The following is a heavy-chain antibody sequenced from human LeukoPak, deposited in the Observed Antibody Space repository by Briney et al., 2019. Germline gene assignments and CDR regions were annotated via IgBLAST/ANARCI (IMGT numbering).Heavy chain of an antibody. CDR3: ARDRPRPRDIVVVLAATYGFDY. V-gene: IGHV1-46*01. J-gene: IGHJ4*02. CDR1: GYTFTSYY. CDR2: INPSGGST. Sequence: ASVTVSCKASGYTFTSYYMHWVRQAPGQGLEGMGIINPSGGSTSYAQKFQGRVTMTRDTSTSTVYMELSSLRSEDTAVYYCARDRPRPRDIVVVLAATYGFDYWGQGTLVTVSS. D-gene: IGHD2-15*01.